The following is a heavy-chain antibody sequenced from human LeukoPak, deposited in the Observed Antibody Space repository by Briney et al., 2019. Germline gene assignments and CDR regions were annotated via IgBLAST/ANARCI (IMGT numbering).Heavy chain of an antibody. V-gene: IGHV4-30-4*08. CDR3: ARAILTGYPMGGWFDP. D-gene: IGHD3-9*01. J-gene: IGHJ5*02. CDR1: GGSISSGDYY. CDR2: IYYSGST. Sequence: SETLSLTCTVSGGSISSGDYYWSWIRQPPGKGLEWIGCIYYSGSTYYNPSLKSRVTISVDTSKNQFSLKLSSVTAADTAVYYCARAILTGYPMGGWFDPWGQGTLVTVSS.